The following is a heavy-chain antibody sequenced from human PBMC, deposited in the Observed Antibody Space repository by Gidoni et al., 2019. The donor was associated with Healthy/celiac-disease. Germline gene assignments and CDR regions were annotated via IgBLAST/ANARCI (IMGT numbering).Heavy chain of an antibody. CDR1: GFSLSNAKMG. D-gene: IGHD5-12*01. J-gene: IGHJ5*02. Sequence: QVTLKESGPVLVKPTETLTLTCTVSGFSLSNAKMGVSWIRQPPGKALEWLAHIFSNDKKSYSTSLKSRLTISKDTSKSQVVLTMTNMDPVDTATYHCARLTGDSGYDPEGWFDPWGQGTLVTVSS. V-gene: IGHV2-26*01. CDR3: ARLTGDSGYDPEGWFDP. CDR2: IFSNDKK.